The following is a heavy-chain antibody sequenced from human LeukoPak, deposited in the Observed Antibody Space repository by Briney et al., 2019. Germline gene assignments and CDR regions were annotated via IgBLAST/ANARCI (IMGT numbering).Heavy chain of an antibody. D-gene: IGHD6-6*01. J-gene: IGHJ6*03. Sequence: SETLSLTCTVSGGSISSYYWSWIRQPPGKGLEWIGYIYTSGSTNYNPSLKSRVTISVDTSKNQFSLKLSSVTAADTAVYYCARHQYSSSSAYYHMDVWGKGTTVTVSS. CDR3: ARHQYSSSSAYYHMDV. V-gene: IGHV4-4*09. CDR2: IYTSGST. CDR1: GGSISSYY.